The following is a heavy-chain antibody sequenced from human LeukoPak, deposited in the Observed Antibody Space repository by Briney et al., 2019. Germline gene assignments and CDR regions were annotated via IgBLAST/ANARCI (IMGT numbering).Heavy chain of an antibody. D-gene: IGHD2/OR15-2a*01. CDR1: GFTFSSYW. Sequence: GGSLRLSCAASGFTFSSYWMSWVRQAPGKGLEWVANIKQDGSEKYYVDSVKGRFTISRDNAKNSLYLQMNSLRAEDTAVYYCAKDIARQPALYYFDYWGQGTLVTVSS. V-gene: IGHV3-7*03. J-gene: IGHJ4*02. CDR3: AKDIARQPALYYFDY. CDR2: IKQDGSEK.